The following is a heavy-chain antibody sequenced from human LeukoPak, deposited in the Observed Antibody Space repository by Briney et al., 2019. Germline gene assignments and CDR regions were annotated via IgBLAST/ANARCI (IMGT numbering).Heavy chain of an antibody. CDR3: ARDRVGSSTGCYDY. CDR2: MSSSDNPI. V-gene: IGHV3-11*01. J-gene: IGHJ4*02. D-gene: IGHD2-2*01. Sequence: PGGSLRLSCAASGFSFSDHYMSWIRQAPGKGLEWVSYMSSSDNPIYYADSVKGRFTISRDNAKNSLYLQMNNLRAEDTAVYYCARDRVGSSTGCYDYWGQGTLVTVSS. CDR1: GFSFSDHY.